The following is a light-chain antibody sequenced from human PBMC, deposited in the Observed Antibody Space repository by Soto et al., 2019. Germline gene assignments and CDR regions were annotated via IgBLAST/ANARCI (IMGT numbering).Light chain of an antibody. Sequence: QSVLTQPPSASGTPGQRVTLSCSGSSSNIGGNTVNWYQQLPGTAPKLLIYSNNQRPSGVPDRFSGSKSGTSASLAISGLQSEDEADYYCAAWDDTLTGVVFGGGTKLTV. CDR2: SNN. V-gene: IGLV1-44*01. CDR3: AAWDDTLTGVV. CDR1: SSNIGGNT. J-gene: IGLJ2*01.